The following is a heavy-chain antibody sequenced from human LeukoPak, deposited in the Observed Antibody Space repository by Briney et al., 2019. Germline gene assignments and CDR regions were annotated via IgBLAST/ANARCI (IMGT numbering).Heavy chain of an antibody. J-gene: IGHJ2*01. V-gene: IGHV4-59*06. CDR2: IYYSGST. CDR1: GGSLSSYY. CDR3: ARAHYPHWYFDL. D-gene: IGHD3-10*01. Sequence: SETLSLTCTVSGGSLSSYYWSWIRQPPGKGLEWIGYIYYSGSTYYNPSLMSRITILLDTSKNQFSLKLSSMTSADTAVYYCARAHYPHWYFDLWGRGTLVTVSS.